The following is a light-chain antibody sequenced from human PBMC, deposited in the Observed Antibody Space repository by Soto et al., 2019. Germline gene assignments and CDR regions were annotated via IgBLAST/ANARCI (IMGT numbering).Light chain of an antibody. V-gene: IGLV2-14*01. Sequence: HCSPTQPDSVHGTPGQSITINCNGSKNDVGRYSYVSWYQQYPGKTPKLIIYEVRLRPAGISGRFSGSTSGITASLTISGLQPEDEADYYRASYTTDTTRLFGTGTKVTVL. CDR2: EVR. J-gene: IGLJ1*01. CDR1: KNDVGRYSY. CDR3: ASYTTDTTRL.